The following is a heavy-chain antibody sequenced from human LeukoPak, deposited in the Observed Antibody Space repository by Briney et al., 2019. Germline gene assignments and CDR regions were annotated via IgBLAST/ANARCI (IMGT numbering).Heavy chain of an antibody. V-gene: IGHV3-21*01. CDR2: ISSSSSYI. CDR1: GFTFSSYS. Sequence: GGSLRLSCAASGFTFSSYSTNWVRQAPGKGLEWVSSISSSSSYIYYADSVKARFTISRDNAKNSLYVQMNSLRAEDTAVYYCARVPYSGLFDSWGQGTLVTVSS. CDR3: ARVPYSGLFDS. D-gene: IGHD4-11*01. J-gene: IGHJ4*02.